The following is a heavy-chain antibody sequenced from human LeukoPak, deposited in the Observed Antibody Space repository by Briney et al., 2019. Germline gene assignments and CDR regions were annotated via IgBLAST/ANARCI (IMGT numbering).Heavy chain of an antibody. CDR2: IIPILGIA. CDR3: ANAIAAAGPLDY. D-gene: IGHD6-13*01. Sequence: ASVKVSCKASGYTFTSYYMHWVRQAPGQGLEWMGRIIPILGIANYAQKFQGRVTITADKSTSTAYMELSSLRSEDTAVYYCANAIAAAGPLDYWGQGTQVTVSS. V-gene: IGHV1-69*02. J-gene: IGHJ4*02. CDR1: GYTFTSYY.